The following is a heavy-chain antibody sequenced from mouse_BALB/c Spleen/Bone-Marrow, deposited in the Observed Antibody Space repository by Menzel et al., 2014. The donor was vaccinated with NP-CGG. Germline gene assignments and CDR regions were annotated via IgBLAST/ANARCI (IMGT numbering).Heavy chain of an antibody. Sequence: VQLQQPGAELVKPGASVKLSCTASGFNIKDTYMHWVKQRPEQGLEWIGRIDPANGNTKYDPKVQVKATITADTYSNTASLQLSSLTSEDAAVYFCAIITTCAWFAYWGQGTLVTVSA. V-gene: IGHV14-3*02. CDR1: GFNIKDTY. CDR3: AIITTCAWFAY. J-gene: IGHJ3*01. CDR2: IDPANGNT. D-gene: IGHD1-1*01.